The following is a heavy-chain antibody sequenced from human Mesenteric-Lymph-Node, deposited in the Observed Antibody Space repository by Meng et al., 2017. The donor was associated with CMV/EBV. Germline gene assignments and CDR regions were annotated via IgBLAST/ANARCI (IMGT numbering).Heavy chain of an antibody. CDR3: ARSPGFYSLDY. CDR2: VSHAGST. CDR1: GGSIDTNLW. J-gene: IGHJ4*02. V-gene: IGHV4-4*01. Sequence: LTGSVSGGSIDTNLWWSWVRQPPGKGLEWIGEVSHAGSTLYTPSLKSRVTISVDKAKNHFSLRLTSVTAADTGVYFCARSPGFYSLDYWGLGTLVTVSS. D-gene: IGHD2-15*01.